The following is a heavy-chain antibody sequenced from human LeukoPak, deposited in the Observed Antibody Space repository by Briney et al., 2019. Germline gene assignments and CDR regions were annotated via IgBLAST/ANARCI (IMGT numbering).Heavy chain of an antibody. D-gene: IGHD6-13*01. CDR3: AKDIGSSIAAAGTDYGMDV. CDR1: GFTFSSYG. CDR2: ISYDGSNK. Sequence: GGSLRLSCAASGFTFSSYGMHWVRQAPGKGLEWVAVISYDGSNKYYADSVKGRFTISRDNSKNTLYLQTNSLRAEDTAVYYCAKDIGSSIAAAGTDYGMDVWGQGTTVTVSS. V-gene: IGHV3-30*18. J-gene: IGHJ6*02.